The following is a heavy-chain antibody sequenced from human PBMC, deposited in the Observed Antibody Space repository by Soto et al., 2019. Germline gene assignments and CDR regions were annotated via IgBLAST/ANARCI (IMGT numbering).Heavy chain of an antibody. J-gene: IGHJ4*02. D-gene: IGHD3-10*01. CDR1: GITFRSRA. CDR3: ADGGEWAFNFDY. V-gene: IGHV3-23*01. CDR2: ISAGGGNT. Sequence: GGSLRLSCVASGITFRSRAMSWVRQSPGKGLEWVSGISAGGGNTYYPDSVKGRFTISRDNSKNTLYLQMNSLRIEDTAIYYCADGGEWAFNFDYWGQGALVTVSS.